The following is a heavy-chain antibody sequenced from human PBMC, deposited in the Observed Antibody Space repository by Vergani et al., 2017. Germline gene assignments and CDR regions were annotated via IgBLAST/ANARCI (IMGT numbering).Heavy chain of an antibody. CDR1: GGSISSSSYY. CDR3: ARGRLWFGGYYYGMDV. D-gene: IGHD3-10*01. J-gene: IGHJ6*02. V-gene: IGHV4-39*07. CDR2: IYYSGST. Sequence: QLQLQESGPGLVKPSETLSLTCTVSGGSISSSSYYWGWIRQPPGKGLEWIGSIYYSGSTNYNPSLKSRVTISVDTSKNQFSLKLSSVTAADTAVYYCARGRLWFGGYYYGMDVWGQGTTVTVSS.